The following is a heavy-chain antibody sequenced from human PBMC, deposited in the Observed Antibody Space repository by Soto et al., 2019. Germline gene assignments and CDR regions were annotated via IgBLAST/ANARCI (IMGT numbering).Heavy chain of an antibody. CDR2: ISYDGSNK. Sequence: GGSLRLSCAASGLPFSSYGMHWVRQAPGKGLEWVAVISYDGSNKYYADSVKGRFTISRDNSKNTLYLQMNSLRAEDTAVYYCAKDLAIYSSSWYVAFDIWGQGTMVTVSS. CDR3: AKDLAIYSSSWYVAFDI. V-gene: IGHV3-30*18. J-gene: IGHJ3*02. D-gene: IGHD6-13*01. CDR1: GLPFSSYG.